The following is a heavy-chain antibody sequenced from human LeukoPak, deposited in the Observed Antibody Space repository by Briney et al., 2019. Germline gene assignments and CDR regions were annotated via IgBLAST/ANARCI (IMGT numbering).Heavy chain of an antibody. CDR1: GYSISSSYY. CDR2: IYYSGST. D-gene: IGHD3-22*01. CDR3: ARLSYYYDSSGYSNWFDP. J-gene: IGHJ5*02. V-gene: IGHV4-61*01. Sequence: SETLSLTCTVSGYSISSSYYWSWIRQPPGKGLEWIGYIYYSGSTNYNPSLKSRVTISVDTSKNQFSLKLSSVTAADTAVYYCARLSYYYDSSGYSNWFDPWGQGTLVTVSS.